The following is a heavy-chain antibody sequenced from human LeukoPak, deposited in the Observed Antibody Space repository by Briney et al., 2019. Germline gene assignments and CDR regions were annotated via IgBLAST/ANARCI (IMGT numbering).Heavy chain of an antibody. J-gene: IGHJ4*02. V-gene: IGHV4-4*07. CDR3: ARSAIAGADVGSAP. D-gene: IGHD6-19*01. CDR2: IYTSGST. CDR1: GGSISSYY. Sequence: SETLSLTCTVSGGSISSYYWSWIRQPAGKGLEWIGRIYTSGSTNYNPSLKSRVTMSVDTSKNQFSLKLTSVPAAHTHVYFYARSAIAGADVGSAPGGRETLVPVSS.